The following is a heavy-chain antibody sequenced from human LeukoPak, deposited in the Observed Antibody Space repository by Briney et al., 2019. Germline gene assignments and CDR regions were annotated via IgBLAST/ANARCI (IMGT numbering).Heavy chain of an antibody. D-gene: IGHD4-11*01. Sequence: GGSLRLSCAASGFTFDDYGMSWVRQAPGKGLEWVSSISSSSIYIYYADSVKGRFTISRDNAKSSLSLQMNSLRAEDTAVYYCARGHSNYGDYFDYWGQGTLVTVSS. CDR2: ISSSSIYI. CDR3: ARGHSNYGDYFDY. J-gene: IGHJ4*02. V-gene: IGHV3-21*01. CDR1: GFTFDDYG.